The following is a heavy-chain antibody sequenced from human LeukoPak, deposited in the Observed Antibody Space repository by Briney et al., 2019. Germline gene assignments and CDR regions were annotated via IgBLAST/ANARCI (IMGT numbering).Heavy chain of an antibody. J-gene: IGHJ4*02. CDR2: IYDSGSI. CDR3: AREVLRSGWYGGAFDY. D-gene: IGHD6-19*01. Sequence: SETLSLTCTVSGGSISSHCWSWIRQPPGKGLEWIGYIYDSGSINYNPSLKSRVTISVDTSKNQFSLKLSSVTAADTAVYYCAREVLRSGWYGGAFDYWGQGTLVSVST. CDR1: GGSISSHC. V-gene: IGHV4-59*11.